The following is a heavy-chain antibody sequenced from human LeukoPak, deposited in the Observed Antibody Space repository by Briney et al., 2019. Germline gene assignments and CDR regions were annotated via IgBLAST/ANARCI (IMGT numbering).Heavy chain of an antibody. V-gene: IGHV3-21*01. CDR2: ISSSSGYI. Sequence: GGSLRLSCVVSGFTLSQYWMNWVRQAPGRGLEWVSSISSSSGYIYYADSLKGRFTISRDNAKNSLYLQMNSLRAEDTAVYYCARDDRGMWSFDYWGQGTLVTVSS. CDR1: GFTLSQYW. J-gene: IGHJ4*02. CDR3: ARDDRGMWSFDY. D-gene: IGHD2-21*01.